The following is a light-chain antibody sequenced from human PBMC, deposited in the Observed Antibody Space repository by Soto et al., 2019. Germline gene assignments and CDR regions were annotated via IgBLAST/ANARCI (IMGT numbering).Light chain of an antibody. CDR1: RSISNY. CDR3: QHTYNIPRT. J-gene: IGKJ1*01. V-gene: IGKV1-39*01. Sequence: IQMTQSPSSLSASIGERVTITCRASRSISNYLNWYQQKPGKAPKLLIYAAFNFESGVPSTFSGSGSGTDFNLTISSLHPEDFATYYCQHTYNIPRTFGQGNKEEIK. CDR2: AAF.